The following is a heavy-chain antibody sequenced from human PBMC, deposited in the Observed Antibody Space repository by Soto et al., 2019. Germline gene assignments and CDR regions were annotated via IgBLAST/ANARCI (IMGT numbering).Heavy chain of an antibody. Sequence: QVQLVQSGAEVKKPGSSVKVSCKASGGTFSSYAISWVRQAPGQGLEWMGGIIPIFGTANYAQKFQGRVTITADKSTSTAYMELSSLRSEDTAVYYCARARGLGYCSGGSCLHCDYWGQGSLVTVSS. V-gene: IGHV1-69*06. CDR1: GGTFSSYA. CDR3: ARARGLGYCSGGSCLHCDY. J-gene: IGHJ4*02. D-gene: IGHD2-15*01. CDR2: IIPIFGTA.